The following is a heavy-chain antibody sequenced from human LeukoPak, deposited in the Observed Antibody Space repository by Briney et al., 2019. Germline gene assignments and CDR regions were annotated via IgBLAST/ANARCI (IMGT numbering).Heavy chain of an antibody. CDR1: GFTFSSXA. J-gene: IGHJ4*02. D-gene: IGHD3-22*01. Sequence: GGSLRLSCAASGFTFSSXAXXXVRQXPXXXXXXXSGLSXSGDXRYYAXXXXXXXTISRDNSKNTLYLQMNSLRAEXTAVYYCAKGTMIVVLDGYWGQGTLVTVSS. CDR3: AKGTMIVVLDGY. V-gene: IGHV3-23*01. CDR2: LSXSGDXR.